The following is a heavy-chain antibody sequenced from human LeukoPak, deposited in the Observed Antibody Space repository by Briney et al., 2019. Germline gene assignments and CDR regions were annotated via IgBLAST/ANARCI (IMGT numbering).Heavy chain of an antibody. J-gene: IGHJ5*02. CDR2: ISYDGSNK. V-gene: IGHV3-30-3*01. CDR3: ARGGYSSSRGPFDP. CDR1: GFTLSSYA. D-gene: IGHD6-13*01. Sequence: PGGSLRLSCAASGFTLSSYAMHWVGQAPGKGLEWVAVISYDGSNKYYADSVKGRFTISRDNSKNTLYLQMNSLRAEDTAVYYCARGGYSSSRGPFDPWGHGSLVTVSS.